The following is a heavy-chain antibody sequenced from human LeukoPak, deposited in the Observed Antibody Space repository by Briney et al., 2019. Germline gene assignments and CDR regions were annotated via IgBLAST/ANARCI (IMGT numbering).Heavy chain of an antibody. CDR1: GFTFSSYS. CDR3: ARDQNYYGSGSQNYYYYYYMDV. J-gene: IGHJ6*03. V-gene: IGHV3-48*01. Sequence: GGSLRLSCAASGFTFSSYSMNWVRQAPGKGLEWVSYISSSSGLIYYADSVKGRFTISRDNAKNSLYLQMNSLRAEDTAVYYCARDQNYYGSGSQNYYYYYYMDVWGKGTTVTISS. D-gene: IGHD3-10*01. CDR2: ISSSSGLI.